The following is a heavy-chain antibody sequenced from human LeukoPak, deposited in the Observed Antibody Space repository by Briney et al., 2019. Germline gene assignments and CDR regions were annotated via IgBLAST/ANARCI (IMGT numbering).Heavy chain of an antibody. CDR2: ISYDGSNK. J-gene: IGHJ4*01. D-gene: IGHD3-22*01. CDR1: GFTFSSYA. V-gene: IGHV3-30-3*01. CDR3: ARDQHDSSGYYTDY. Sequence: GRSLRLSCAASGFTFSSYAMDWVRQAPGKGLEWVAVISYDGSNKYYADSVKGRFTISRDNSKNTLYLQMNSLRAEDTAVYYCARDQHDSSGYYTDYWGQGTLVTVSS.